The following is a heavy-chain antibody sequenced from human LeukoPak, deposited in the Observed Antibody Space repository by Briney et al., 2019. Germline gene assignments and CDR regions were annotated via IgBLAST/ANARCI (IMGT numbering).Heavy chain of an antibody. D-gene: IGHD2-15*01. CDR3: ARDHQVVVAAMGLGDY. J-gene: IGHJ4*02. CDR1: GYTFTSYY. CDR2: INPSGGST. V-gene: IGHV1-46*01. Sequence: ASVKVSCKASGYTFTSYYMHWVRQAPGQGLEWMGIINPSGGSTSYAQKFQGRVTMTRDTSTSTVYMELSSLRSEDTAVYYCARDHQVVVAAMGLGDYWGLGTLVTVSS.